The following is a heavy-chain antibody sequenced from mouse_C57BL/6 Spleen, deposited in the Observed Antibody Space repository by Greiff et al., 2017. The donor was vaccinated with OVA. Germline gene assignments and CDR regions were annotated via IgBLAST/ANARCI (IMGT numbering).Heavy chain of an antibody. CDR2: INPNNGGT. Sequence: EVQLQQSGPELVKPGASVKMSCKASGYTFTDYNMHWVKQSHGKSLEWIGYINPNNGGTSYNQKFKGKATLTVNKSSSTAYMELRSLTSEDSAVYYCARGDFITTVVASPYYFDYWGQGTTLTVSS. V-gene: IGHV1-22*01. CDR3: ARGDFITTVVASPYYFDY. J-gene: IGHJ2*01. D-gene: IGHD1-1*01. CDR1: GYTFTDYN.